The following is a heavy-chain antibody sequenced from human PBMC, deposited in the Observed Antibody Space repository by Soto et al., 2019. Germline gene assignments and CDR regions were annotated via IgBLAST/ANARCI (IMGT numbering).Heavy chain of an antibody. D-gene: IGHD4-17*01. V-gene: IGHV1-69*06. CDR3: ARRDSHGYWRYFDN. Sequence: QVQLVQSGAEVKRPGSSVKVSCKASGGTFSSYPISWVRQAPGQGLEWMGGTNGNLGTGNYAQKCRDRLTNPTDISTPTADMELSSLTSEDTAVYYSARRDSHGYWRYFDNWGQRPLVTVSS. CDR1: GGTFSSYP. J-gene: IGHJ4*02. CDR2: TNGNLGTG.